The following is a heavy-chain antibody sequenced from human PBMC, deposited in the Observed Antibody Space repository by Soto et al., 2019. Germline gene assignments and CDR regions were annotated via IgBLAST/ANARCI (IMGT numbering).Heavy chain of an antibody. CDR2: ISGSGGST. CDR1: GFPFSSCS. D-gene: IGHD3-3*01. J-gene: IGHJ4*02. V-gene: IGHV3-23*01. Sequence: GGSLRLSCSASGFPFSSCSMSWVRQAPGKGLEWVSAISGSGGSTYYADSVKGRFTISRDNSKNTLYLQMNSLRAEDTAVYYCAKNHFYDFWSGYFDYWGQGTLVTVSS. CDR3: AKNHFYDFWSGYFDY.